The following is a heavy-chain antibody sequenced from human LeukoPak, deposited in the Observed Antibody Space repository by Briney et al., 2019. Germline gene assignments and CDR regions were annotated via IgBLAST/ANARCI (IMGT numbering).Heavy chain of an antibody. CDR2: ILPNGGTT. CDR3: AKDQRPDSGYDIDY. Sequence: GDSLRLSCAASGFTFSTYSMAWVRQAPRKGLEWVSYILPNGGTTYYADSVKGRFTISRDNSKNTLYLQMHSLRAEDTAVYYCAKDQRPDSGYDIDYWGQGTLVTVPS. CDR1: GFTFSTYS. V-gene: IGHV3-23*01. J-gene: IGHJ4*02. D-gene: IGHD5-12*01.